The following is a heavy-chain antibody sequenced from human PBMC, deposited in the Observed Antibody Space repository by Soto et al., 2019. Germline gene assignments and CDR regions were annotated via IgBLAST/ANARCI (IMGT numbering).Heavy chain of an antibody. J-gene: IGHJ2*01. Sequence: WGSTRISCAASGFTVDPYWMTWVRQDPGKGLEWVAKIKPDGSEKYYVDSVKGRFTISRDNTKTSLYLQMNSLRAEDTAVYYCARPYTVAGSSYWCFDLWGRGTLVTVSS. V-gene: IGHV3-7*01. CDR2: IKPDGSEK. D-gene: IGHD3-16*01. CDR3: ARPYTVAGSSYWCFDL. CDR1: GFTVDPYW.